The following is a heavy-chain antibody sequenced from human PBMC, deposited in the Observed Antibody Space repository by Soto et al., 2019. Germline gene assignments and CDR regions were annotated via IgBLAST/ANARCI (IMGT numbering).Heavy chain of an antibody. V-gene: IGHV3-23*01. Sequence: GGSLRLSCAASGFTFSTYAMSWVRQAPGKGLEWVSSTSATGGNTYYADSVKGRFTFSRDNSRNTMYLQMNSLTVEDTAVYYCARIGVNSNSDYWGQGTLVTVSS. CDR3: ARIGVNSNSDY. CDR2: TSATGGNT. J-gene: IGHJ4*02. CDR1: GFTFSTYA. D-gene: IGHD3-22*01.